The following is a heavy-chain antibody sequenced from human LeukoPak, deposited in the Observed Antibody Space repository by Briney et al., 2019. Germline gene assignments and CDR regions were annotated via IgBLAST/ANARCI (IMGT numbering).Heavy chain of an antibody. V-gene: IGHV4-4*07. CDR2: IYTSGTT. CDR3: ARDFSSSSSVYYYYYMDV. J-gene: IGHJ6*03. CDR1: GGSISSYY. D-gene: IGHD6-6*01. Sequence: SETLSLTCTVSGGSISSYYWSWIRQPAGKGLEWIGRIYTSGTTYYNPSLKSRVTISVDTSKNQFSLRLSSVTAADTAVYYCARDFSSSSSVYYYYYMDVWGKGTTVTVSS.